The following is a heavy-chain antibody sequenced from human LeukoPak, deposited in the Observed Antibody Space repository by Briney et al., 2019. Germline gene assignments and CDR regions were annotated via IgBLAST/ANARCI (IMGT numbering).Heavy chain of an antibody. CDR3: TRGSIAYYYMDV. V-gene: IGHV4-59*01. CDR1: GGSISSYY. J-gene: IGHJ6*03. CDR2: IYYSGST. D-gene: IGHD3-22*01. Sequence: SETPSLTCTVSGGSISSYYWSWIRQPPGKGLEWIGNIYYSGSTNYNPSLKSRVTISVDTSKNQFSLKLSSVTAADTAVYHCTRGSIAYYYMDVWGKGTTVTISS.